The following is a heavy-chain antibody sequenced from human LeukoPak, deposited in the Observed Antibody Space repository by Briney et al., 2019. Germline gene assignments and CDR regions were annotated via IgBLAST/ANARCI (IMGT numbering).Heavy chain of an antibody. Sequence: GGSLRLSCAASGFTFSSYAMHWVRQAPGKGLEWVAVISYDGSNKYYADSVKGRFTISRDNSKNTLYLQMNSLRAEDTAVYYCARDSFGGYYYGMDVWGQGTTVTVFS. CDR3: ARDSFGGYYYGMDV. V-gene: IGHV3-30-3*01. CDR1: GFTFSSYA. D-gene: IGHD3-10*01. J-gene: IGHJ6*02. CDR2: ISYDGSNK.